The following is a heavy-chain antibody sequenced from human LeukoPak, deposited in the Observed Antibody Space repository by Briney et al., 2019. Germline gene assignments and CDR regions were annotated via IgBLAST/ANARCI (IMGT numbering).Heavy chain of an antibody. J-gene: IGHJ5*02. CDR1: GGSVSGGSYY. CDR2: IYYSGST. V-gene: IGHV4-61*01. D-gene: IGHD2-21*02. Sequence: SETLSLTCTVSGGSVSGGSYYWSWIRQPPGKGLEWIGYIYYSGSTNYNPSLKSRVTISVDTSKNQFSLQLSSVTAADTAVYYCARHTLVTAISTYNWFDPWGQGILVTVSS. CDR3: ARHTLVTAISTYNWFDP.